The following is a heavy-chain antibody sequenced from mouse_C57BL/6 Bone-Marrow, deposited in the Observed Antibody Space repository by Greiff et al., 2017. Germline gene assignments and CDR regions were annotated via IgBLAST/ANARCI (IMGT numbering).Heavy chain of an antibody. CDR3: AGLLRSGRFAY. V-gene: IGHV5-6*01. Sequence: EVKLMESGGDLVKPGGSLKLSCAASGFTFSSYGMSWVRQTPDKRLEWVATISSGGSYTYYPDSVKGRSTISRDNAKNTLYLQMSSLKSEDTAMYYCAGLLRSGRFAYWGQGTLVTVSA. D-gene: IGHD1-1*01. J-gene: IGHJ3*01. CDR1: GFTFSSYG. CDR2: ISSGGSYT.